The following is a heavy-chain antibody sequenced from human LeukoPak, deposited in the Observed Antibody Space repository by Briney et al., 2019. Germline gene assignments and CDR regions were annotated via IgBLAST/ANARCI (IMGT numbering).Heavy chain of an antibody. CDR3: ARSSRGGFDP. Sequence: PSETLSLTCTVPGGSISSYYWSWIRQPPGKGLEWIGYIYTSGSTNYNPSLKSRVTISVDTSKNQFSLKLSSVTAADTAVYYCARSSRGGFDPWGQGTLVTVSS. CDR1: GGSISSYY. CDR2: IYTSGST. D-gene: IGHD3-10*01. V-gene: IGHV4-4*09. J-gene: IGHJ5*02.